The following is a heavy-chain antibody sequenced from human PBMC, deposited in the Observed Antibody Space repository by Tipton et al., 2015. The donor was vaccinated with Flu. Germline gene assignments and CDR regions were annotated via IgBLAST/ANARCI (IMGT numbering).Heavy chain of an antibody. CDR1: GDSTSGDH. J-gene: IGHJ3*02. V-gene: IGHV4-4*07. Sequence: TLSLTCTVSGDSTSGDHWNWIRQPAGKGLEWIGRIYTSGSTNYNPSLKSRVTMSVDASKTQFSLKLSSVTAADTAVYYCARAVYGAFDAFDIWGRGTMVTVSS. D-gene: IGHD4/OR15-4a*01. CDR2: IYTSGST. CDR3: ARAVYGAFDAFDI.